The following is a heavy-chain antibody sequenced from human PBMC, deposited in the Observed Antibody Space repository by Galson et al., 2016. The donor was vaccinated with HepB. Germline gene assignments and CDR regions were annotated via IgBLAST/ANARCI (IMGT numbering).Heavy chain of an antibody. CDR3: ARVGVTTDY. CDR2: ISGYNGNT. Sequence: SVKVSCKASGYSFTSFAITWVRQAPGQGLEWMGWISGYNGNTNYAQNLQGRVTMTIETSTNTVYMELRSLTSDDTAVYYCARVGVTTDYWGQGTLVTVSS. J-gene: IGHJ4*02. V-gene: IGHV1-18*01. CDR1: GYSFTSFA. D-gene: IGHD4-17*01.